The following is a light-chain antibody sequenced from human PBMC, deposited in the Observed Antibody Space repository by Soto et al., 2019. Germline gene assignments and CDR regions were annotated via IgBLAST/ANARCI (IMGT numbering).Light chain of an antibody. CDR1: QSISGTY. CDR2: GAS. CDR3: QHYGISPPWT. J-gene: IGKJ1*01. V-gene: IGKV3-20*01. Sequence: EIVLTQSPGTLSLSPGERATLSCRASQSISGTYLAWYQQKPGRAPRILIYGASNRATGIPDRFSGSGSGTDVTLTISRLEPEDFAVYYCQHYGISPPWTFGQGTKVEIK.